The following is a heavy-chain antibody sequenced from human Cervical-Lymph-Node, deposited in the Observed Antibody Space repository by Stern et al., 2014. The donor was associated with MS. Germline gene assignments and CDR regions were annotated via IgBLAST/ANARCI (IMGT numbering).Heavy chain of an antibody. Sequence: QVQLMQSGAEVKKPGASVKVSCKVSGYTLTELSMHWVRQAPGKGLEWMGGFDPEDGETIYAQKCQGRVTMTEDTSTDTAYMELSRLRSEDTAVYYCATNPGVWGSPQFDYWGQGTLVTVSS. CDR2: FDPEDGET. V-gene: IGHV1-24*01. CDR3: ATNPGVWGSPQFDY. D-gene: IGHD3-16*01. J-gene: IGHJ4*02. CDR1: GYTLTELS.